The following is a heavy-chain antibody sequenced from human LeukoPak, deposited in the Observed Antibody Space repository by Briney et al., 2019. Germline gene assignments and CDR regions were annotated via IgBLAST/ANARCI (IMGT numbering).Heavy chain of an antibody. J-gene: IGHJ4*02. V-gene: IGHV3-15*01. CDR3: TTAPSGYAYMNGWHLDY. Sequence: GGSLRLSCAASGFGFSYAWMSWVRQAPGKGPEWIGRIKRKSDGETTDYAAPVKGRFTISRDDSKNTFFLQMNSLKTEDTAFYYCTTAPSGYAYMNGWHLDYWGQGALVTVSS. D-gene: IGHD5-18*01. CDR1: GFGFSYAW. CDR2: IKRKSDGETT.